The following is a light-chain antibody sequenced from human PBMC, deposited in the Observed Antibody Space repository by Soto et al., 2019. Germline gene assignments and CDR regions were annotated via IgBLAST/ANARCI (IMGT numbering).Light chain of an antibody. J-gene: IGKJ2*01. Sequence: DIVMTQSPDSLAVSLGERATINCKSSQSVLYSSNNNNYLAWYQQKPGQPPKLLISWASTRESGVPDRFSGSGSGTDFTLTISSLQAEDVAVYYCQQYYSTLYTFGQGTKLEIK. CDR2: WAS. V-gene: IGKV4-1*01. CDR3: QQYYSTLYT. CDR1: QSVLYSSNNNNY.